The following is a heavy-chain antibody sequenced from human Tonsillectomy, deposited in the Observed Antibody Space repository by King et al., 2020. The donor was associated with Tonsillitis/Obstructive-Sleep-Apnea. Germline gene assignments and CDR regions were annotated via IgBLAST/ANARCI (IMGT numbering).Heavy chain of an antibody. V-gene: IGHV4-34*01. J-gene: IGHJ6*03. D-gene: IGHD6-13*01. CDR1: GESFNAYY. CDR2: IDHSGTT. Sequence: VQLQQWGAGLLKPSETLSLTCAVYGESFNAYYWTWVRQPPGKGLQWIGEIDHSGTTNYNPSLKSRVTISVDMSKNQFSLKLSFVTAADTAVYYCARGLPYSSTWDGLRTDYYYYMDVWGKGTTVTGPS. CDR3: ARGLPYSSTWDGLRTDYYYYMDV.